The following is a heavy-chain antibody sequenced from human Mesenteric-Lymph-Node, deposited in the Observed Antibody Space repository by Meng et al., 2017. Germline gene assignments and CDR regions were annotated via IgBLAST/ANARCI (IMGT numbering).Heavy chain of an antibody. CDR1: GFTFSNYA. J-gene: IGHJ3*01. CDR2: IYSGGNT. D-gene: IGHD3-16*01. V-gene: IGHV3-23*03. Sequence: GESLKISCAASGFTFSNYAMSWVRQAPGKGLEWVSDIYSGGNTYYADSVKGRFTISRDNSKNTLYLQMNSLRAEDTAVYYCARHDYGREGWAFDFWGQGTMVTVSS. CDR3: ARHDYGREGWAFDF.